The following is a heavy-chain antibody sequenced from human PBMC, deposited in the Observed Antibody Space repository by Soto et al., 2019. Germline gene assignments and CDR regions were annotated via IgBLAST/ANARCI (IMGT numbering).Heavy chain of an antibody. CDR1: GYSFTIYW. Sequence: PGESLKISCTGSGYSFTIYWISWVRQMPGKGLEWMGRIDPSDSYTNYSPSFQGHVTISADKSISTAYLQWSSLKASDTAMYYCARTSMQSRGYSYGHGGMDVWGQGTTVTSP. J-gene: IGHJ6*02. D-gene: IGHD5-18*01. CDR2: IDPSDSYT. V-gene: IGHV5-10-1*01. CDR3: ARTSMQSRGYSYGHGGMDV.